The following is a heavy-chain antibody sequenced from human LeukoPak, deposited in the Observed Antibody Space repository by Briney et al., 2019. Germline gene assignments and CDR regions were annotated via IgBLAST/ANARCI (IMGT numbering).Heavy chain of an antibody. Sequence: GGSLRLSCTASGFAFGSYAMAWVRQAPGKGLEGVAAIGSDYDRVHEDSVKGRFTISRDNSKSTLYLQMDNLRPEDTAVYYCAKDGDEYTAMAPAYYFDYWGQGTLVTVSS. CDR1: GFAFGSYA. D-gene: IGHD5-18*01. CDR3: AKDGDEYTAMAPAYYFDY. J-gene: IGHJ4*02. V-gene: IGHV3-23*01. CDR2: IGSDYDR.